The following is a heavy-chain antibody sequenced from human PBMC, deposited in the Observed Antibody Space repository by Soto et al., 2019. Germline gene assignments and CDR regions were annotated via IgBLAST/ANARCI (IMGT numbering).Heavy chain of an antibody. CDR2: VYYSGST. V-gene: IGHV4-59*02. D-gene: IGHD2-2*01. Sequence: PSETLSLTCTVSGGSVSSYSWTWVRQPPGKGLEWIGYVYYSGSTHYNPSLTSRVTISVDTSKNQFSLKLSSVTAADTAVYYCAREDCSSTSCGNAFDIWGQGTMVTVSS. J-gene: IGHJ3*02. CDR3: AREDCSSTSCGNAFDI. CDR1: GGSVSSYS.